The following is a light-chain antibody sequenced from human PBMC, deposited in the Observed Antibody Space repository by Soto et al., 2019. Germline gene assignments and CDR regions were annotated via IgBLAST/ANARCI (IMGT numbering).Light chain of an antibody. V-gene: IGLV2-8*01. Sequence: QSALTQPHSASGSPGQSVTISCAGTSSDVGGYHYVSWYQQYPGRAPKLMIYDVTKRPSGVPDRFSGSKSGNTASLTVSGLQAEDEADYYCSSYAASNNCYFVFGGGTKLTVL. CDR2: DVT. J-gene: IGLJ3*02. CDR1: SSDVGGYHY. CDR3: SSYAASNNCYFV.